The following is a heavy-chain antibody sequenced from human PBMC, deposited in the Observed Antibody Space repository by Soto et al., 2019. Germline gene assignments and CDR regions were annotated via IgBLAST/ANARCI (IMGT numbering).Heavy chain of an antibody. CDR3: ARVPGP. CDR2: IYHSGST. CDR1: GGSISSGGYS. Sequence: TSETLSLTCAVSGGSISSGGYSWSWIRQPPGKGLEWIGYIYHSGSTYYHPSLKSRVTISVDRSKNQFSLKLSSVTAADTAVYYCARVPGPWGQGTLVTVSS. J-gene: IGHJ5*02. V-gene: IGHV4-30-2*01.